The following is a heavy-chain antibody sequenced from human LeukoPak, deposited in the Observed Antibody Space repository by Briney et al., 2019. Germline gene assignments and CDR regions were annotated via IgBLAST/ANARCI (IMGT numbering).Heavy chain of an antibody. Sequence: GASVKVSCKASGYTFTSYAMHWVRQAPGQRLEWMGWINAGNGNTNYSQKFQGRVTITRDTSASTAYMELSSLRSEDTAVYYCASDGVAGIAAAGMLDYWGQGTLVTVSS. J-gene: IGHJ4*02. CDR2: INAGNGNT. CDR3: ASDGVAGIAAAGMLDY. V-gene: IGHV1-3*01. D-gene: IGHD6-13*01. CDR1: GYTFTSYA.